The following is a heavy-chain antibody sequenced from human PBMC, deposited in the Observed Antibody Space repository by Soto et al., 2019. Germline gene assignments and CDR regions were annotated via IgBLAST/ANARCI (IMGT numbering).Heavy chain of an antibody. J-gene: IGHJ4*02. CDR1: GGSIISYY. V-gene: IGHV4-59*01. Sequence: PSETLSLTCTVSGGSIISYYWSWIRQPPGKGLEWIGYIYYSGSTNYNPSLKSRVTISVDTSKNQFSLKLSSVTAADTAVYYCARDHGYGDYGNFDYWGQGTLVTVSS. CDR2: IYYSGST. CDR3: ARDHGYGDYGNFDY. D-gene: IGHD4-17*01.